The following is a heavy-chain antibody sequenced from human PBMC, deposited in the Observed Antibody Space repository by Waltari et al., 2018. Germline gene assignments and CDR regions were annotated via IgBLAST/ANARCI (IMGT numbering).Heavy chain of an antibody. CDR3: ARGHLNSPFDD. D-gene: IGHD1-7*01. CDR2: IYYTGST. V-gene: IGHV4-59*01. CDR1: GGAISGYY. Sequence: VQLQESDPGLVKPSETLSLTCSVSGGAISGYYVSWIRQAPGKKLEWIGNIYYTGSTTYNPYLKSRATISLDTSKNQLSLQLDSMTAADTAVYYCARGHLNSPFDDWGPGAMVAVSS. J-gene: IGHJ3*01.